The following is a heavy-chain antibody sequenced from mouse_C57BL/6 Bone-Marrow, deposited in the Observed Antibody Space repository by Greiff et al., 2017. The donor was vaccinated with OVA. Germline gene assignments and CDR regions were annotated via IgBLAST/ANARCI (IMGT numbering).Heavy chain of an antibody. CDR3: ARGWAWFAY. CDR1: GYTFTSYG. Sequence: QVQLKESGAELARPGASVKLSCKASGYTFTSYGLSWVKQRTGQGLEWIGEIYPRSGNNYYNEKFKGKATLNADKSSSTAYVELRSLTSEDSAVYFCARGWAWFAYWGQGTLVTVSA. D-gene: IGHD2-3*01. V-gene: IGHV1-81*01. J-gene: IGHJ3*01. CDR2: IYPRSGNN.